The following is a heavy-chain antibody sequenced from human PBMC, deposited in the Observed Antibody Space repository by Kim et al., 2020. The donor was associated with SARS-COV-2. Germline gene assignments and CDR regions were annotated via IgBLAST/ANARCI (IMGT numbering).Heavy chain of an antibody. J-gene: IGHJ6*02. CDR3: ATVPNYGMDV. CDR2: ISYDGSNK. CDR1: GFTFSSYA. D-gene: IGHD2-2*01. Sequence: GGSLRLSCAASGFTFSSYAMHWVRQAPGKGLEWVAVISYDGSNKYYADSVKGRFTISRDNSKNTLYLQMNSLRAEDTAVYYCATVPNYGMDVWGQGTTVTVSS. V-gene: IGHV3-30*04.